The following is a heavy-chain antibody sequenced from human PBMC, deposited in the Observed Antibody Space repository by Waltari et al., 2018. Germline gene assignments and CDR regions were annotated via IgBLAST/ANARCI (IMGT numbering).Heavy chain of an antibody. V-gene: IGHV3-74*01. CDR2: GNNDGSDT. CDR3: VRDRPHNWFDP. Sequence: EEQVVESGGGLVQPGGSLRLSCAASGFTFDSYWMHWVRQVPGKGLVWVSRGNNDGSDTIYADFVKGRFTISRDNAKNTVYLQMNSLRVDDTAIYYCVRDRPHNWFDPWGQGTLVTVSS. J-gene: IGHJ5*01. CDR1: GFTFDSYW.